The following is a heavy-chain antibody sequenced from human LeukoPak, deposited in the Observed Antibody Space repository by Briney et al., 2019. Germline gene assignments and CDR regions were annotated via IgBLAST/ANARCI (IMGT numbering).Heavy chain of an antibody. CDR3: VWDRDGYNY. CDR2: ITSDGSDK. CDR1: GFIFTNYV. Sequence: GGSLRLTCAASGFIFTNYVMHWVREVPGKGLLWVSRITSDGSDKSYADSVKGRFSSSRDNAKNTLYLQMSSLRAEDTAVYYCVWDRDGYNYWGQGTLVTVSS. D-gene: IGHD5-24*01. J-gene: IGHJ4*02. V-gene: IGHV3-74*01.